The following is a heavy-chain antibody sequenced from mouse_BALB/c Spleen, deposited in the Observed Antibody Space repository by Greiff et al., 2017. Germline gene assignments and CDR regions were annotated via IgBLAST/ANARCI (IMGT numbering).Heavy chain of an antibody. V-gene: IGHV5-17*02. Sequence: EVQLVESGGGLVQPGGSRKLSCAASGFTFSSFGMHWVRQAPEKGLEWVAYISSGSSTIYYADTVKGRFSITIDTPKNTLFLQMTSLRSEDTAMYYCARYYGSSYWYFDVWGAGTTVTVSS. CDR2: ISSGSSTI. D-gene: IGHD1-1*01. CDR3: ARYYGSSYWYFDV. CDR1: GFTFSSFG. J-gene: IGHJ1*01.